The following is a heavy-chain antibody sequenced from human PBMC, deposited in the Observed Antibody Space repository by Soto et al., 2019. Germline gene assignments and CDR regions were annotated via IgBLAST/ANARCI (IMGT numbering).Heavy chain of an antibody. V-gene: IGHV4-4*02. Sequence: SETRSLTCPVSCDSISRSRWWTFCRQPPEKGREWIGEIHHSGRTNYNPPLKGRVAISVDKSKSQFSLRVSSVTAADTAVYYCAKDTMAAAARRGLVVWGQGTTVTVSS. D-gene: IGHD6-13*01. CDR3: AKDTMAAAARRGLVV. J-gene: IGHJ6*02. CDR2: IHHSGRT. CDR1: CDSISRSRW.